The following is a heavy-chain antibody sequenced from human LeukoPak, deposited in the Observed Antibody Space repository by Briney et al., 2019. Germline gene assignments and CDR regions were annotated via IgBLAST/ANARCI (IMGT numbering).Heavy chain of an antibody. CDR1: GGSFSGYY. V-gene: IGHV4-34*01. CDR3: ARQNNWGTYYFDY. J-gene: IGHJ4*02. CDR2: INHSGST. Sequence: SETLSLTCAVYGGSFSGYYWSWIRQPPGKGLEWIGEINHSGSTNYNPPLKSRVTISVDTSKNQFSLKLSSVTAADTAVYYCARQNNWGTYYFDYWGQGTLVTVSS. D-gene: IGHD7-27*01.